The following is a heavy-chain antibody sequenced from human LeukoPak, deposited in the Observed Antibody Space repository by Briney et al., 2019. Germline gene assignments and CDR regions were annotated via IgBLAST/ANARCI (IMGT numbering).Heavy chain of an antibody. CDR2: IIPILGIA. CDR1: GGTFSSYA. J-gene: IGHJ3*02. CDR3: ARVTDSSGSRGAFDI. Sequence: SVKVSCKASGGTFSSYAISWVRQAPGQGLEWMGRIIPILGIANYAQKFQGRVTITADKSTSTAYMELSNLRSEDTAVYYCARVTDSSGSRGAFDIWGQGTMVTVSS. D-gene: IGHD3-22*01. V-gene: IGHV1-69*04.